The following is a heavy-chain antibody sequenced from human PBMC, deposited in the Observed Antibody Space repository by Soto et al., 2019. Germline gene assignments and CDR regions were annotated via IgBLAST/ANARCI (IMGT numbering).Heavy chain of an antibody. D-gene: IGHD3-3*01. CDR3: AKGRPYYDFWSGYLEDYYYYGMDV. V-gene: IGHV3-30*18. CDR1: GFTFSSYG. CDR2: ISYDGSNK. J-gene: IGHJ6*02. Sequence: GGSLRLSCAASGFTFSSYGMHWVRQAPGKGLEWVAVISYDGSNKYYADSVKGRFTISRDNSKNTLYLQMNSLRAEDTAVYYCAKGRPYYDFWSGYLEDYYYYGMDVWGQGTTVTVSS.